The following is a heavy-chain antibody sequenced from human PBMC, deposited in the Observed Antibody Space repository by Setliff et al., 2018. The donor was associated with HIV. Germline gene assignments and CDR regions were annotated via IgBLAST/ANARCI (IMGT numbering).Heavy chain of an antibody. Sequence: GASVKVSCKPSGYTFTAYGPSWVRQAPGQGLDWMGWMNPNTGDTGFAQRFQDRFIMTSDTATNTAFLELKSLTSDDTAVYYCVSRQLGGVDFWGQGTLVTVSS. D-gene: IGHD2-8*02. CDR2: MNPNTGDT. CDR1: GYTFTAYG. J-gene: IGHJ4*02. V-gene: IGHV1-8*01. CDR3: VSRQLGGVDF.